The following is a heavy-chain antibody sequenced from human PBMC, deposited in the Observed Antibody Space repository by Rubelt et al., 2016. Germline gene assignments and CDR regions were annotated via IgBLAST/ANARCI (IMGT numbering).Heavy chain of an antibody. V-gene: IGHV1-2*02. Sequence: QVQLVQSGAEVKKPGSSVKVSCKASGGTFSSYAISWVRQAPGQGLEWMGWINPNSGGTNYAQKFQGRVTMTRDTSISTAYMELSRLRSDDPAVYYCARDRNYYDSSGYPDYWGQGTLVTVSS. CDR2: INPNSGGT. D-gene: IGHD3-22*01. CDR3: ARDRNYYDSSGYPDY. CDR1: GGTFSSYA. J-gene: IGHJ4*02.